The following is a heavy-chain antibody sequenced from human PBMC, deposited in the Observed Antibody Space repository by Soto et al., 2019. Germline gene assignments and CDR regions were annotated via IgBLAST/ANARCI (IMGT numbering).Heavy chain of an antibody. CDR2: IDPSDSYT. CDR3: ARHKAFYYDSSGA. D-gene: IGHD3-22*01. CDR1: VYIFTSYW. V-gene: IGHV5-10-1*01. J-gene: IGHJ5*02. Sequence: GESLKISCNGSVYIFTSYWISCVRQMPGKGLEWMGRIDPSDSYTNYSPSFQGHVTMSADKSINTAYLQWSSLKASDSAMYYCARHKAFYYDSSGAWGQGSLVTVSS.